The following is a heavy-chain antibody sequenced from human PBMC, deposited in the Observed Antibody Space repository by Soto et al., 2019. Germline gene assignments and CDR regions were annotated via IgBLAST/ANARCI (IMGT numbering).Heavy chain of an antibody. V-gene: IGHV3-9*01. CDR3: AKATQETLYGFWSGSESRYYFDY. Sequence: EVQLVESGGGLVQPGRSLRLSCAASGFTFDDYAMHWVRQAPGKGLEWVSGISWNGAGIGYADSVKGRFTVSRDNAKKSLYLQMNSLRVEDTAFYYCAKATQETLYGFWSGSESRYYFDYWGQGILVTVSS. CDR1: GFTFDDYA. D-gene: IGHD3-3*01. J-gene: IGHJ4*02. CDR2: ISWNGAGI.